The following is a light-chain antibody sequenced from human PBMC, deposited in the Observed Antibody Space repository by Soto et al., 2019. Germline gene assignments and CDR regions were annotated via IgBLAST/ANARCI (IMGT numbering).Light chain of an antibody. CDR2: LGS. CDR3: MQGLQTLYT. Sequence: DIVMTQSPLSLPVTPGEPASISCRSSQSLLHNNGYNYLDWYLQKPGQSPQLLIYLGSNRASGVPDRFSGSGSGTDFTLKISRVEAEDVGVYYCMQGLQTLYTFGQGTKVEIK. V-gene: IGKV2-28*01. CDR1: QSLLHNNGYNY. J-gene: IGKJ2*01.